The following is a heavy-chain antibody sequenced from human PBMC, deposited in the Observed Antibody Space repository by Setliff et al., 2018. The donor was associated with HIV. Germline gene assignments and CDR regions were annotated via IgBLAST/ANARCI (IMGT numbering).Heavy chain of an antibody. Sequence: ASVKVSCKASGYTFTSVYMHWVRQAPGQGLEWMGWINPNSGGTNYAQKFQGRVTMTRDTSISTAFMDLSRLRSDDTAVYYCARDPGYKSSWYGAFDIWGQGTMVTVSS. J-gene: IGHJ3*02. D-gene: IGHD6-13*01. CDR2: INPNSGGT. CDR3: ARDPGYKSSWYGAFDI. V-gene: IGHV1-2*02. CDR1: GYTFTSVY.